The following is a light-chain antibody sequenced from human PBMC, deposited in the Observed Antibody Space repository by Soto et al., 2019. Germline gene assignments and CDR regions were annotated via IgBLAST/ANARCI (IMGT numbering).Light chain of an antibody. Sequence: QSALTQPASVSGSPGQSITISCTGTSTDVGGYNYVSWYQQHPGKAPKLMIYEVSNRPSGVSNRFSGSKSGNTASLTISGLQAEDEAEYYCSTYTSSSTVFGTGTKVT. CDR1: STDVGGYNY. CDR2: EVS. V-gene: IGLV2-14*01. CDR3: STYTSSSTV. J-gene: IGLJ1*01.